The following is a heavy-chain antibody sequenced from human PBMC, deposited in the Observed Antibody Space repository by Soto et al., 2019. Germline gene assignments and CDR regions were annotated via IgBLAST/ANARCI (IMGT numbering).Heavy chain of an antibody. CDR1: GGSIRDYF. D-gene: IGHD4-17*01. Sequence: SDTLSLTCTVSGGSIRDYFWTWIRQPPGKGLEWIGYIYYSGRTNYNPSLKSRVSISVDTSKNHFSLQLRPVTAADTAVYYCARVGGDDFGDSGGFDYWGQGTLVT. CDR3: ARVGGDDFGDSGGFDY. V-gene: IGHV4-59*01. J-gene: IGHJ4*02. CDR2: IYYSGRT.